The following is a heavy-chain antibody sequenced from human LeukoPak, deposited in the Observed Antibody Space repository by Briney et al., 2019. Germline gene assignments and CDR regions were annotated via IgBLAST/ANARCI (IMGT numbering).Heavy chain of an antibody. D-gene: IGHD3-10*01. CDR1: GFTFTNYY. Sequence: RASVKVSCKSSGFTFTNYYMHWVRQAPGQGLEWVGWINPKSGGTHYAQKFQGRVTMTGDTSISAAYMELSRLTSDDTAVYYCARDYGGPSWFGGIDYWGQGTLVTVSS. CDR2: INPKSGGT. V-gene: IGHV1-2*02. J-gene: IGHJ4*02. CDR3: ARDYGGPSWFGGIDY.